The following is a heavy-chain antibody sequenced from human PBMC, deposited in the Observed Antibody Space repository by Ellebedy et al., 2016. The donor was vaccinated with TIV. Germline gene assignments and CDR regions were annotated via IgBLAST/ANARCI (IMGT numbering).Heavy chain of an antibody. J-gene: IGHJ2*01. CDR3: ARDPGMYKWHFDL. V-gene: IGHV3-11*01. D-gene: IGHD1-1*01. Sequence: GESLKISCAASGFTFSDYYMNWIRQVPGKGLEWIAYISSSGQTISYADSVKGRFTISRDNDQNSVHLQMNSLRVEDTGIYYCARDPGMYKWHFDLWGRGTLVSVSS. CDR2: ISSSGQTI. CDR1: GFTFSDYY.